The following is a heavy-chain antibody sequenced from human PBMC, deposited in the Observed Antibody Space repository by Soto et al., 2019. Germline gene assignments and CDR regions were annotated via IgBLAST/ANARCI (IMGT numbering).Heavy chain of an antibody. J-gene: IGHJ6*02. CDR1: GFTFSDYE. CDR3: ASHARVGESLPLNYHAVDV. Sequence: LRLSCTASGFTFSDYEMNWFRQAPGKGPEWVGFIRSKDLGGTEHYAASVRGRFTISRDDAKSVAYLQMDSLKTEDTGVYYCASHARVGESLPLNYHAVDVWGQGTTVTVSS. CDR2: IRSKDLGGTE. D-gene: IGHD3-10*01. V-gene: IGHV3-49*03.